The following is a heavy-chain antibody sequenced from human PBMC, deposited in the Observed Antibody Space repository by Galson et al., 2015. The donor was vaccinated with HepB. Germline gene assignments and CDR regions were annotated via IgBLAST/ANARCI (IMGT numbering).Heavy chain of an antibody. J-gene: IGHJ4*02. CDR3: SRETDCSGTSCHDH. CDR2: IRSKAYGGTT. Sequence: SLRLSCAASGFTFGDYAMSWFRQVPGKGLEWVGFIRSKAYGGTTEYAASVKGRFTIPRDDSKSIAYLHMNRLNTEDTAVYYCSRETDCSGTSCHDHWGQGTLVTVSS. V-gene: IGHV3-49*03. CDR1: GFTFGDYA. D-gene: IGHD2-2*01.